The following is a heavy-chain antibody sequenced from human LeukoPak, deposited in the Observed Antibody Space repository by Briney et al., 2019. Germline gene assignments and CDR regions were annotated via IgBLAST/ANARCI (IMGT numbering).Heavy chain of an antibody. CDR1: GYTLSNHA. CDR2: ISADNGNA. J-gene: IGHJ4*02. CDR3: ARWSGSLTSLVRFDY. V-gene: IGHV1-18*04. Sequence: EASVKVSCKGSGYTLSNHAFSWVRQAPGQGLEWMGWISADNGNANHAQKFQGRVSLTTDTSTSTAYMELRSLRSDAAAVFYCARWSGSLTSLVRFDYWGQGTLVTVSS. D-gene: IGHD3-10*01.